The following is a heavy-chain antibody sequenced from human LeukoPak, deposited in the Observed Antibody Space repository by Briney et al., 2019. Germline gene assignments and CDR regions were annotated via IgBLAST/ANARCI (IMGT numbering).Heavy chain of an antibody. J-gene: IGHJ3*02. V-gene: IGHV3-48*03. CDR3: ARDAYYYDSSGYYGAFDI. Sequence: GGSLRLSCAASGFTFSSYEMNWVRQAPGKGLEWVSYISSSGSTIYYADSVKGRFTISRDNAKNSLYLQMNSLRAEDTAVYYCARDAYYYDSSGYYGAFDIWGQGTIVTVSS. CDR2: ISSSGSTI. CDR1: GFTFSSYE. D-gene: IGHD3-22*01.